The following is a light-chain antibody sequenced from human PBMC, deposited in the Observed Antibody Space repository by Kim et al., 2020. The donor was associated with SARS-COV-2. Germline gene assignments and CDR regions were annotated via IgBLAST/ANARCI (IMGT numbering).Light chain of an antibody. V-gene: IGLV1-40*01. Sequence: QSALTQPPSVSGAPGQRVTISCTGSSSNIGEGYDVHWYQQFPGTAPKLLIYGNTNRPSGVPDRFSGSKSGASAYLAITGLQAEDEADYYCQSYDSSLSGSRVFGGGTKLTVL. J-gene: IGLJ3*02. CDR2: GNT. CDR1: SSNIGEGYD. CDR3: QSYDSSLSGSRV.